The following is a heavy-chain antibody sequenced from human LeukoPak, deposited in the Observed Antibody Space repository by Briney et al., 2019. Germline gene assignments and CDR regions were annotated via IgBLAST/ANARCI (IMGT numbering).Heavy chain of an antibody. CDR3: ARDSYYYDSSGYYHFDY. J-gene: IGHJ4*02. Sequence: GRSLRLSCAASGFTFSSYGMHWVRQAPGKGLEWVAVISYDGSNKYYADSVKGRFTISRDNSKNTLYLQMNSLRAEDTAVYYCARDSYYYDSSGYYHFDYWGQGTLVTVSS. CDR1: GFTFSSYG. V-gene: IGHV3-30*03. D-gene: IGHD3-22*01. CDR2: ISYDGSNK.